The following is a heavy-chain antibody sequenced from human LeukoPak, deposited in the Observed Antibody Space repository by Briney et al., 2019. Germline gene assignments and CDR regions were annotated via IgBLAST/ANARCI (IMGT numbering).Heavy chain of an antibody. CDR2: ISSSSSYI. V-gene: IGHV3-21*01. D-gene: IGHD3-22*01. CDR1: GFTFSSYS. Sequence: PGGSLRLSCAASGFTFSSYSMNWVRQAPGKGLEWVSSISSSSSYIYYADSVKGRFTISRDNSKNTLYLQMNSLRAEDTAVYYCAKDPSYYDSMNHFDYWGQGTLVTVSS. CDR3: AKDPSYYDSMNHFDY. J-gene: IGHJ4*02.